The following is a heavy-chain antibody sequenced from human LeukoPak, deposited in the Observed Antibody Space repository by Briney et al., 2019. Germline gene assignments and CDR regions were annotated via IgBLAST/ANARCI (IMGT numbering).Heavy chain of an antibody. CDR3: ARVLDSGSSWYGSLTL. CDR1: GFTFSNNA. D-gene: IGHD6-13*01. CDR2: VNGSGVVT. J-gene: IGHJ4*02. Sequence: PGESLRLSCAASGFTFSNNAMSWVRQAPGKGLEWVSAVNGSGVVTHYAASVRGRFTISRDNSKNMLYVQMNSLRSEDTAVYYCARVLDSGSSWYGSLTLWGQGTLVTVSS. V-gene: IGHV3-23*01.